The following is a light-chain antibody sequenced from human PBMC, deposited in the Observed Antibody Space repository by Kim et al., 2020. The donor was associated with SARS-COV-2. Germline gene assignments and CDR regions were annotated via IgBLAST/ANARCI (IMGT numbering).Light chain of an antibody. CDR2: DAS. CDR1: QDIRNG. CDR3: LQDYMYSWT. Sequence: AIQMTQSPSSLSASVGDRVTITCRASQDIRNGLGWYQHKPGKAPNLLIYDASTLQSGVPSRFSGSASGTNFTLTISSLQPEDFATYYCLQDYMYSWTFGQGTKVDIK. J-gene: IGKJ1*01. V-gene: IGKV1-6*01.